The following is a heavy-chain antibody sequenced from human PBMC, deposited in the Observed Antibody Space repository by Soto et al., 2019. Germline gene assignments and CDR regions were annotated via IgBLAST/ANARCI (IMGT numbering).Heavy chain of an antibody. CDR1: GYTFTDYW. Sequence: PGESLKISCQASGYTFTDYWISWVRQMPGKGLEWVGIIFPGDSDTRYGPSFQGQVTISVDKSNSTAYLHWSRLRASDTAMYYCARQSSGSYAAYYHGLDVWGQGTTVTVSS. CDR2: IFPGDSDT. CDR3: ARQSSGSYAAYYHGLDV. V-gene: IGHV5-51*01. D-gene: IGHD1-26*01. J-gene: IGHJ6*02.